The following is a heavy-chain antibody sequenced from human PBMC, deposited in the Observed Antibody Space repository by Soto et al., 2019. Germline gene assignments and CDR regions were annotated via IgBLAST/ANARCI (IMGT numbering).Heavy chain of an antibody. CDR1: GGSISSGDYY. D-gene: IGHD3-22*01. CDR3: ARDGSLYDSSGYRIPHSTFYGMDV. J-gene: IGHJ6*02. Sequence: SETLSLTCTVSGGSISSGDYYWSWIRQPPGKGLKWIGYTYYSGSTYYNPSLKSRVTISVDTSKNQFSLKLNSVTAADTAVYYCARDGSLYDSSGYRIPHSTFYGMDVWGQGTTVTVSS. CDR2: TYYSGST. V-gene: IGHV4-30-4*01.